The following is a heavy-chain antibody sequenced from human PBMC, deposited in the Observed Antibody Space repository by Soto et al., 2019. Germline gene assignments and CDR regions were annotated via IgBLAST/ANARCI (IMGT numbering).Heavy chain of an antibody. Sequence: EVQLVESGGGLVQPGVSLRLSCVASGFTFSNYWMHWVRQAPGKGLVWVSRINSDGSSTTYADSVKGRFTISRDNAKNTRYMQMSSVRAEDTAVYYCVRDRGYSGYDNWGQGTLVTVS. CDR1: GFTFSNYW. CDR2: INSDGSST. V-gene: IGHV3-74*03. D-gene: IGHD5-12*01. CDR3: VRDRGYSGYDN. J-gene: IGHJ4*02.